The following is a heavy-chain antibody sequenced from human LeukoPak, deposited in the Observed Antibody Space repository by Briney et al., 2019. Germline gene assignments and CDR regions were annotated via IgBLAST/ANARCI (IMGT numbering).Heavy chain of an antibody. Sequence: GGSLRLSCAASGFTFSNYSMNWVRQAPGKGLEWVSSISSSSRYIYYADSVKGRFTISRDNAKSSLYLQMNSLRAEDTALYYCARHSVLIAVAVRGAFDIWGQGTMVTVSP. V-gene: IGHV3-21*04. CDR3: ARHSVLIAVAVRGAFDI. CDR2: ISSSSRYI. D-gene: IGHD6-19*01. J-gene: IGHJ3*02. CDR1: GFTFSNYS.